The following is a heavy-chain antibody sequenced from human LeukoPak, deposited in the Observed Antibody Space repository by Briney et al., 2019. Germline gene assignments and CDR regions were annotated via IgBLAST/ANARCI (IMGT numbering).Heavy chain of an antibody. CDR2: LSANGGST. V-gene: IGHV3-23*01. CDR3: AKPIYFHASGNFDY. Sequence: GGSLRLSCAVSGFTFNTYAMTWVRQAPGKGLEWVSSLSANGGSTYYADSVKGRFTISRNNSKNTLYLQMNSLRAEDTAVYYCAKPIYFHASGNFDYWGQGTLVTVSP. D-gene: IGHD3-10*01. CDR1: GFTFNTYA. J-gene: IGHJ4*02.